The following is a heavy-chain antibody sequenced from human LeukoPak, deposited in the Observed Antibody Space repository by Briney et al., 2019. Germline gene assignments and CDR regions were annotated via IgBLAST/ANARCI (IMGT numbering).Heavy chain of an antibody. CDR1: GYTFTSYD. CDR2: MNPNSGNT. D-gene: IGHD6-19*01. CDR3: ASGRGVIKQWLYY. Sequence: ASVKVSCKASGYTFTSYDINWVRQATGQGLEWMGWMNPNSGNTGYAQKFQGRVTMTRNTSISTAYMELSSLRFEDTAVYYCASGRGVIKQWLYYWGQGTLVTVSS. V-gene: IGHV1-8*01. J-gene: IGHJ4*02.